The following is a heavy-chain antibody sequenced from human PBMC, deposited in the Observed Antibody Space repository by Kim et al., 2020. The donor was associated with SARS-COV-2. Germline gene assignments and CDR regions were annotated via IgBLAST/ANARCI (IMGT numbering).Heavy chain of an antibody. D-gene: IGHD3-10*01. V-gene: IGHV4-34*01. J-gene: IGHJ1*01. CDR1: GGSFSGYY. Sequence: SETLSLTCAVYGGSFSGYYWSWIRQPPGKGLEWIGEINHSGRTNYNPSLKSRVTISVDTSKNQFSLKLTSVTAADAALYFCSGRLSNSSGWGSHYCDLWGQGSLVTVSS. CDR2: INHSGRT. CDR3: SGRLSNSSGWGSHYCDL.